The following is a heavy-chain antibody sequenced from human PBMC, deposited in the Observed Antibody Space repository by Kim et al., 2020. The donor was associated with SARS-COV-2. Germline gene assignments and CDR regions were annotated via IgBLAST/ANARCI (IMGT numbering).Heavy chain of an antibody. J-gene: IGHJ4*02. CDR3: ARVKEPRKSFDY. Sequence: NYAQKFQGRVTMTRDTSISTAYMELSRLRSDDTAVYYCARVKEPRKSFDYWGQGTLVTVSS. V-gene: IGHV1-2*02.